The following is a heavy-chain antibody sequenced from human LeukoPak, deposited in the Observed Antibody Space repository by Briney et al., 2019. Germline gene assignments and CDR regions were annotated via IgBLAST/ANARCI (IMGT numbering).Heavy chain of an antibody. Sequence: PGGSLRLSCAASGFTFSSYGMHWVRQAPGKGLEWVAVIWYDGTNKYYADSVKGRFTFSRDNSKNTLFLQMNSLRAEDTAVYYCARAAYDSSGYLTLWGQGTLVTASS. CDR3: ARAAYDSSGYLTL. CDR1: GFTFSSYG. J-gene: IGHJ4*02. CDR2: IWYDGTNK. D-gene: IGHD3-22*01. V-gene: IGHV3-33*01.